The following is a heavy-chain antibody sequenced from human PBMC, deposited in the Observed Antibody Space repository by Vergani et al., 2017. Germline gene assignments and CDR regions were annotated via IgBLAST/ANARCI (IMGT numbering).Heavy chain of an antibody. V-gene: IGHV3-33*01. CDR3: VRGGLATIYNWFDP. CDR2: IWYDGSNK. J-gene: IGHJ5*01. Sequence: QVQLVESGGGVVQPGRSLRLSCAASGFTFSSYGMHWVRQAPGKGLEWVAVIWYDGSNKYYADSVKGRFTISRDNSKNTLYLQMNSLRAEDTAVYYCVRGGLATIYNWFDPWGEGTLVTVSS. CDR1: GFTFSSYG. D-gene: IGHD5-24*01.